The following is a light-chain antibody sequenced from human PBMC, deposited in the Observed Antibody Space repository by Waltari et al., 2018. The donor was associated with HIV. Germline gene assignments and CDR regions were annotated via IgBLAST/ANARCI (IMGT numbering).Light chain of an antibody. CDR3: QQYYSTPYT. Sequence: DIVMTQSPDSLAVSLGERATIHCKSSQSLLYSSSNKNSLDWYQHKPGQPPELLIYWASTRDSGVPDRFSGSGSGTDFTLTISSLQAEDGAVYYCQQYYSTPYTFGLGTKLEIK. CDR1: QSLLYSSSNKNS. V-gene: IGKV4-1*01. CDR2: WAS. J-gene: IGKJ2*01.